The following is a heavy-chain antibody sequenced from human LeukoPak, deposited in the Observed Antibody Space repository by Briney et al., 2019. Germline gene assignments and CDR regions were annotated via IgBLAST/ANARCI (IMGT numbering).Heavy chain of an antibody. CDR2: IYYSGST. CDR3: ARDGHDYYYYYMDV. V-gene: IGHV4-31*03. CDR1: GGSISSGGYY. J-gene: IGHJ6*03. Sequence: SETLSLTCTVSGGSISSGGYYWSWIRQHPGKGLEWIGYIYYSGSTYYNPSLKSRVTISVDTSKNQFSLKLSSVTAADTAVYYCARDGHDYYYYYMDVWGKGTTVTVSS. D-gene: IGHD3-3*01.